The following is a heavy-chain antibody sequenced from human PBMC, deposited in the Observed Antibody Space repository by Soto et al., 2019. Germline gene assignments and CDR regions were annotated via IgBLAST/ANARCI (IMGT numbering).Heavy chain of an antibody. V-gene: IGHV3-7*03. CDR2: MEQDGSEK. Sequence: PGGSLRLSCAASGFTFSNYWMSWVRQAPGKGLEWVANMEQDGSEKYYLDSVKGRFTISRDNAKSSVYLQMNSLRAEDTAVYYCARDNYYEGSGDYWGQGTLVTVSS. J-gene: IGHJ4*02. CDR3: ARDNYYEGSGDY. D-gene: IGHD3-22*01. CDR1: GFTFSNYW.